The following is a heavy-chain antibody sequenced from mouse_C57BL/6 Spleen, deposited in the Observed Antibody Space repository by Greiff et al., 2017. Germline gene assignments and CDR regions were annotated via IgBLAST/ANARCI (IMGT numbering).Heavy chain of an antibody. CDR3: ARGDYYGSRGSYAMDY. Sequence: VQLQQSGAELVKPGASVKLSCKASGYTFTSYWMHWVKQRPGRGLEWIGRIDPNSGGTKYNEKFKSKATLTVDKPSSTAYMQLSSLTSEDSAVYYCARGDYYGSRGSYAMDYWGQGTSVTVSS. V-gene: IGHV1-72*01. CDR2: IDPNSGGT. CDR1: GYTFTSYW. J-gene: IGHJ4*01. D-gene: IGHD1-1*01.